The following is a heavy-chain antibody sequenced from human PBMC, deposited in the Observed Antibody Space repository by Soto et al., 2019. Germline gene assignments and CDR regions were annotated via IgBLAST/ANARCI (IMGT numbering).Heavy chain of an antibody. CDR2: IYYSGST. V-gene: IGHV4-30-2*05. D-gene: IGHD3-3*01. J-gene: IGHJ5*02. CDR1: GGSISSGGYS. CDR3: ARDRAVNYDFWSGLGWFDP. Sequence: PSVTLSLTCAVSGGSISSGGYSWSWIRQPPWKGLEWIGYIYYSGSTYYNPSLKSRVTISVDTSKNQFSLKLSSVTAADTAVYYCARDRAVNYDFWSGLGWFDPWGQGTLVTVSS.